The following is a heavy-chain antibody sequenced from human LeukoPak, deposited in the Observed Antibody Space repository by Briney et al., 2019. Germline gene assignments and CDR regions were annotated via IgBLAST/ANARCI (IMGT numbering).Heavy chain of an antibody. CDR3: ARGHFPRGYSYGGFDY. CDR2: IYYSGST. V-gene: IGHV4-59*01. CDR1: GGSISSYY. D-gene: IGHD5-18*01. Sequence: PSETLSLTCTVSGGSISSYYWSWIRQPPGKGLEWIGYIYYSGSTNYNPSLKSRVTISVDTSKNQFSLKLSSVTAADTAVYYCARGHFPRGYSYGGFDYWGQGTLVTVSS. J-gene: IGHJ4*02.